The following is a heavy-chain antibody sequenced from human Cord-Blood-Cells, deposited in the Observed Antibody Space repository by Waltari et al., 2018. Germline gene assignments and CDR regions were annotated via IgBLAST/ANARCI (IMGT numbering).Heavy chain of an antibody. J-gene: IGHJ4*02. CDR2: IYYRGST. CDR3: AGPANWNYYFDY. Sequence: QLQLQESGPGLVKPSETLSLTCTVSGGSIRSSSYYRGWIRQPPGTGLEWFGSIYYRGSTYYNPSLKGRVTISVDTSKNQFYLKLSSVTAADTAVYYCAGPANWNYYFDYWGQGTLVTVSS. D-gene: IGHD1-7*01. V-gene: IGHV4-39*01. CDR1: GGSIRSSSYY.